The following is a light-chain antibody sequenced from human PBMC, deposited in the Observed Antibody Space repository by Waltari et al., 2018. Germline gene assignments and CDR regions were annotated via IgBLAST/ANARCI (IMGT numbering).Light chain of an antibody. CDR2: VNSEGSH. CDR3: QTGGHGTWV. V-gene: IGLV4-69*01. Sequence: QLVLTQSPSASASLGASVKLTCTLSSGHSSNVVAWHQQQPEKGPRYLMKVNSEGSHSKGDDMPDRVAGSSSGAERYLTISSLQSEDEADYYCQTGGHGTWVFGGGTKLTVL. J-gene: IGLJ3*02. CDR1: SGHSSNV.